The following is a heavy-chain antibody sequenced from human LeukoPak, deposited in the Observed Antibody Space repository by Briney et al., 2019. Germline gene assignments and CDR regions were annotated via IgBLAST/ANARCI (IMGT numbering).Heavy chain of an antibody. Sequence: GGSLRPSCAASGFTFSSYAMHWVRQAPGKGLEWVAVISYDGSNKYYADSVKGRFTISRDNSKNTLYLQMNSLRAEDTAVYYCARDGLSTGTVDYWGQGTLVTVSS. D-gene: IGHD1-1*01. V-gene: IGHV3-30*04. CDR2: ISYDGSNK. CDR1: GFTFSSYA. CDR3: ARDGLSTGTVDY. J-gene: IGHJ4*02.